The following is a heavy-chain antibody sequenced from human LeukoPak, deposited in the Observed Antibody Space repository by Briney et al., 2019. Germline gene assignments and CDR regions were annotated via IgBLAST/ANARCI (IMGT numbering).Heavy chain of an antibody. Sequence: ASVKVSCKASGYTFTINGINWVRQPTGQGLDWMGWMNPNSGNTGYAQKFQGRVTMTRDTSISTAYMELSSLRSEDTAVYYCTSSSNGAVSGEDYWGQGTLVTVSS. CDR2: MNPNSGNT. CDR1: GYTFTING. CDR3: TSSSNGAVSGEDY. J-gene: IGHJ4*02. D-gene: IGHD3-10*01. V-gene: IGHV1-8*01.